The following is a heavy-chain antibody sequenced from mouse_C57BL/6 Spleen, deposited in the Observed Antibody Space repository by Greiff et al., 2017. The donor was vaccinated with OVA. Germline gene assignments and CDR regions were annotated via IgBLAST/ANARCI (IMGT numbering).Heavy chain of an antibody. CDR3: TRRGNYVFAY. CDR1: GYTFTDYD. Sequence: VQLQQSGAELVRPGASVTLSCKASGYTFTDYDMHWVKQTPVHGLEWIGAIDPDTGGTAYNQKFKGKDRLTADKSSSTAYMELRSLTSEDSAVYYCTRRGNYVFAYWGQGTLVTVSA. J-gene: IGHJ3*01. V-gene: IGHV1-15*01. CDR2: IDPDTGGT. D-gene: IGHD2-1*01.